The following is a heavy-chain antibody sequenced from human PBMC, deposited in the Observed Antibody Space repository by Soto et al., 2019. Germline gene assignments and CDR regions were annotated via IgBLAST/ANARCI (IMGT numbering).Heavy chain of an antibody. V-gene: IGHV4-34*01. CDR2: INHSGST. CDR3: ARGKGIAAAGPNKSHQHDY. Sequence: QVQLQQWGAGLLKPSETLSLTCAVYGGSFSGYYWSWIRQPPGKGLEWIGEINHSGSTNYNPSLKSRVPISVDTSKTQFSLKLSSVTAADTAVYYCARGKGIAAAGPNKSHQHDYWGQGTLVTVSS. CDR1: GGSFSGYY. J-gene: IGHJ4*02. D-gene: IGHD6-13*01.